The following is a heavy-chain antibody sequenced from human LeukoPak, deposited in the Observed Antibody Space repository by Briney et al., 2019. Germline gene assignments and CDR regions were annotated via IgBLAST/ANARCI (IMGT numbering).Heavy chain of an antibody. D-gene: IGHD3-16*01. J-gene: IGHJ4*02. CDR2: IRHDGSKK. Sequence: GGSLRLSCAASGFTFSNYGMHWVRQAPGKGLEWVAFIRHDGSKKYYAESVKGRFTISRDDSKNTVYLQMYSLRPEDTAVHYCAKASGSSAYGFDYWGQGTLVTVFS. V-gene: IGHV3-30*02. CDR3: AKASGSSAYGFDY. CDR1: GFTFSNYG.